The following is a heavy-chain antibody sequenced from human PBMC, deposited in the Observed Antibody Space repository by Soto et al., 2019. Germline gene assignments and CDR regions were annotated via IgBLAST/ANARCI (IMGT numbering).Heavy chain of an antibody. CDR3: AKDRGEGAVAVPYYFDY. V-gene: IGHV3-23*01. Sequence: EVQLLESGGGLVQPGGSLRLSCAASGFTFSSYGMTWVRQAPGKGLEWVSGISGSGGRTYYAESMEGRFTISRDNSKNTLYLQVKSLRAEDTAIYYCAKDRGEGAVAVPYYFDYWGQGTLVTVSS. D-gene: IGHD6-19*01. J-gene: IGHJ4*02. CDR2: ISGSGGRT. CDR1: GFTFSSYG.